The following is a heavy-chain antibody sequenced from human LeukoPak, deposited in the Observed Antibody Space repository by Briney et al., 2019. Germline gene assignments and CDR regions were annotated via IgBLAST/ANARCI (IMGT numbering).Heavy chain of an antibody. CDR1: GGSLSSSSYY. V-gene: IGHV4-39*01. J-gene: IGHJ3*02. CDR3: ARLSASGSPYAFDI. Sequence: NPSETLSLTCTVSGGSLSSSSYYWGWIRQPPGKGLEWIGSIYYSGSTYYNPSLKSRVTISVDTSKNQFSLKLSSVTAADTAVYYCARLSASGSPYAFDIWGQGTMVTVSS. D-gene: IGHD3-10*01. CDR2: IYYSGST.